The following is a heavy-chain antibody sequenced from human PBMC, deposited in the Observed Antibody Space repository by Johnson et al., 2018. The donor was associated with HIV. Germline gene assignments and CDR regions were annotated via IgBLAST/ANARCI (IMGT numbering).Heavy chain of an antibody. CDR1: GFKFDDYG. D-gene: IGHD1-26*01. CDR3: AREVSYSGTYLAGDAFDI. J-gene: IGHJ3*02. Sequence: VQLVESGGGVVRPGGSLRLSCAAFGFKFDDYGMNWVRQTPGKGLEWVSGINWNGGSTAYADSVKGRFTISRDNAKNSLYLQMNSLRAEDTALYYCAREVSYSGTYLAGDAFDIWGQGTMVTVSS. V-gene: IGHV3-20*04. CDR2: INWNGGST.